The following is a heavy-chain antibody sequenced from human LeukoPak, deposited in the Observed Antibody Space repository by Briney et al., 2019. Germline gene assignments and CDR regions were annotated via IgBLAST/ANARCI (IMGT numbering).Heavy chain of an antibody. D-gene: IGHD4-11*01. J-gene: IGHJ5*02. CDR3: ARGDYSNYVRWFDP. CDR2: IYHSGST. CDR1: GYSISSGYY. Sequence: ASETLSLTCTVSGYSISSGYYWGWIRQPPGKGLGWIGSIYHSGSTYYNPSLKSRVTISVDTSKNQFSLKLSSVTAADTAVYYCARGDYSNYVRWFDPWGQGTLVTVSS. V-gene: IGHV4-38-2*02.